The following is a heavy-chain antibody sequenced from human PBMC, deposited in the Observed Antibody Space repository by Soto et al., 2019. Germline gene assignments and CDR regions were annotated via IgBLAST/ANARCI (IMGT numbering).Heavy chain of an antibody. J-gene: IGHJ4*02. CDR2: IYYSGST. CDR3: ARAVVVTDVSY. Sequence: PSATLSLTCTVPGGSIRSGDYYWSWIRQPPGKGLEWIGYIYYSGSTYYNPSLKSRVTISVDTSKNQFSLKLSSVTAADTAVYYCARAVVVTDVSYWGQGTLVTVS. D-gene: IGHD2-21*02. CDR1: GGSIRSGDYY. V-gene: IGHV4-30-4*01.